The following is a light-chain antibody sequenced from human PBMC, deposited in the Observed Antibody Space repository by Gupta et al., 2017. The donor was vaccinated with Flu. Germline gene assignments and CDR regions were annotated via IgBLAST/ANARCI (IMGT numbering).Light chain of an antibody. CDR2: GAS. CDR3: QQYNNWPRI. CDR1: QTVRSN. J-gene: IGKJ3*01. V-gene: IGKV3-15*01. Sequence: EIVMTQSPDTLSVSPGEGVTLSCWASQTVRSNLAWYQQKPGQAPRLLIYGASTRAGDIPARFSGSESGTEFTLTITSLQSEDFGVYYCQQYNNWPRIFGPGTRVDI.